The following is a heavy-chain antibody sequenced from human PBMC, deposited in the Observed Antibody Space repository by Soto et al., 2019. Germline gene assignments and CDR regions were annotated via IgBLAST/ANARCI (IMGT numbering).Heavy chain of an antibody. CDR1: GYSISSSNW. V-gene: IGHV4-28*01. Sequence: PSETLSLTCAVSGYSISSSNWWGWIRQPPGKGLEWIGYIYYSGSTYYNPSLESRVTMSVDTSKNQFSLKLSSVTAVDTAVYYCARIMTTVTTFYFDYWGQGTLVTVSS. CDR2: IYYSGST. D-gene: IGHD4-17*01. CDR3: ARIMTTVTTFYFDY. J-gene: IGHJ4*02.